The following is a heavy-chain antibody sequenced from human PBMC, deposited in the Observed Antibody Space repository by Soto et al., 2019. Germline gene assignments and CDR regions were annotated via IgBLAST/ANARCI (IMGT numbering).Heavy chain of an antibody. CDR1: GGMFYSSA. CDR2: IVPMKGSP. D-gene: IGHD2-2*01. J-gene: IGHJ4*02. V-gene: IGHV1-69*01. Sequence: QVQLVQSGAEVKKPGSSVMVSCKASGGMFYSSAINWVRQAPGQGLEWMGGIVPMKGSPKYAQEFLGRVTISADASATTAYMDLSGLKSEDTAVYYCSFAPNWTYQLTRYWGGGTQVTVSS. CDR3: SFAPNWTYQLTRY.